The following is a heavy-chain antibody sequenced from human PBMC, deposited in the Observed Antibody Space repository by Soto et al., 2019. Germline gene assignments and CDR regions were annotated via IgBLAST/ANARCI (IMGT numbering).Heavy chain of an antibody. V-gene: IGHV4-39*01. J-gene: IGHJ4*02. Sequence: QLQLQESGPGLVKPSETLSLTCTVSGGSVSSSNHYWVWIRQPPGKGLEWIGSIYDSGNTYCNPSLKSRVTISVDKSKNQFSLKMSSVTAADTAVYYCARGGSHIDYSGQGTLVPVSS. CDR3: ARGGSHIDY. CDR2: IYDSGNT. CDR1: GGSVSSSNHY. D-gene: IGHD2-15*01.